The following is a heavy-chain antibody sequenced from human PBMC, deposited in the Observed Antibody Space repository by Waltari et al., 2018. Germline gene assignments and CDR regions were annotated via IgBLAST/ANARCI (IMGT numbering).Heavy chain of an antibody. V-gene: IGHV1-8*03. CDR3: ARKAVRWSGWQVGVFDY. D-gene: IGHD6-19*01. CDR2: MNPNSGNT. Sequence: QVQLVQSGAEVKKPGASVKVSCKASGYTFTSYDINWVRQATGQGLEWMGWMNPNSGNTGYAQKFQGRVTITRNTSISTAYMELSSLRSEDTAVYYCARKAVRWSGWQVGVFDYWGQGTLVTVSS. CDR1: GYTFTSYD. J-gene: IGHJ4*02.